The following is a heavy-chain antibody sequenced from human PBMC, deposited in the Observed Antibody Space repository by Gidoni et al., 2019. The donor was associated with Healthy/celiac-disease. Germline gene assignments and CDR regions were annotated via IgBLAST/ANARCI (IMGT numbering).Heavy chain of an antibody. CDR1: GGSISSYY. CDR2: IYYSGST. Sequence: QVQLQESGPGLVKPSETLSLTCTVSGGSISSYYWSWIRQPPGKGLEWIGYIYYSGSTNYNPSLKSRVTISVDTSKNQFSLKLSSVTAADTAVYYCARLRTVTTQLGAYFDYWGQGTLVTVSS. V-gene: IGHV4-59*01. J-gene: IGHJ4*02. CDR3: ARLRTVTTQLGAYFDY. D-gene: IGHD4-17*01.